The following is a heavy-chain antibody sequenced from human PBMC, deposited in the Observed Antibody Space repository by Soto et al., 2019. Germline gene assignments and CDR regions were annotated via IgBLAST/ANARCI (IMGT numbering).Heavy chain of an antibody. CDR3: ARDRIVATGYYYYGMDV. CDR2: IIPIFGTA. Sequence: QVQLVQSGAEVKKPGSSVKVSCKASGGTFSSYAISWVRQAPGQGLEWMGGIIPIFGTANYAQKIQGRVTITADEATSTAYMELSSLRSEDTAVYYCARDRIVATGYYYYGMDVWGQGTTVTVSS. D-gene: IGHD5-12*01. V-gene: IGHV1-69*01. J-gene: IGHJ6*02. CDR1: GGTFSSYA.